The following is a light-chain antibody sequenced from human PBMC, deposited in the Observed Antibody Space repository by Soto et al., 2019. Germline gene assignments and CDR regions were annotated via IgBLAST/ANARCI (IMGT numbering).Light chain of an antibody. J-gene: IGKJ3*01. V-gene: IGKV4-1*01. Sequence: DIVMTQSPDSLAVSLGERATINCKSSQSVLHSSNSKHYLAWYQQKPGQPPKLLIYWSSTRESGGPYRFSGSGSGTDFTLTITSLQAEDVAVYYCQQYYTIPITFGPGTKVHI. CDR2: WSS. CDR3: QQYYTIPIT. CDR1: QSVLHSSNSKHY.